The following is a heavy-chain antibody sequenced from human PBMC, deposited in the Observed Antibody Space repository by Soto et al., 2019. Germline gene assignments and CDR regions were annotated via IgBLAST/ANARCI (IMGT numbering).Heavy chain of an antibody. CDR3: ARDLDGLHDDTSGPFPRPG. CDR1: GGSISSDDYY. J-gene: IGHJ1*01. CDR2: IHSSGSI. D-gene: IGHD3-22*01. V-gene: IGHV4-30-4*01. Sequence: LSLTCTVSGGSISSDDYYWSWIRQAPGRGLEWIGYIHSSGSIYYNPSLKSRATMSIDTAGNQFSLKVSSATVADTAVYYCARDLDGLHDDTSGPFPRPGWGQGTLVTVSS.